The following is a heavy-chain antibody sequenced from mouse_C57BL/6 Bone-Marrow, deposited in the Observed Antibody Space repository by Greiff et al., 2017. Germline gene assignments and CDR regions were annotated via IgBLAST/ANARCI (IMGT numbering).Heavy chain of an antibody. D-gene: IGHD2-5*01. J-gene: IGHJ3*01. CDR1: GFTFSSYT. V-gene: IGHV5-9*04. CDR3: ARQSNYLYAY. CDR2: ISGGGGNT. Sequence: EVQGVESGGGLVKPGGSLKLSCAASGFTFSSYTMSWVRQTPEKRLEWVATISGGGGNTYYPDSVKGRFTISTDNAKNTLYLQMSSLRSEDTAVYDCARQSNYLYAYWGQGTLVTVSA.